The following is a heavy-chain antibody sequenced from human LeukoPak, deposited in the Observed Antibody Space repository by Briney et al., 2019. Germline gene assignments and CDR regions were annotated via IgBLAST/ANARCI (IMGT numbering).Heavy chain of an antibody. V-gene: IGHV3-15*01. D-gene: IGHD4-23*01. CDR3: TTTTVVTPDALDI. CDR2: IKSKTDGGTT. J-gene: IGHJ3*02. CDR1: GFTFSNAW. Sequence: TGGSLRLSCAASGFTFSNAWMSWVRQAPGKGLEWVGRIKSKTDGGTTDYAAPVKGRFTISRDDSKNTLYLQMNSLKTEDTAVYYCTTTTVVTPDALDIWGQGTMVTVSS.